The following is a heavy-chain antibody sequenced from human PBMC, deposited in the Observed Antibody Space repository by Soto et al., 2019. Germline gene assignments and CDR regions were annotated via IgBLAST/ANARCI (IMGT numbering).Heavy chain of an antibody. J-gene: IGHJ5*02. CDR3: ARAGAGTAGPRENWFDP. D-gene: IGHD6-19*01. Sequence: AAVKVSCKASGYTFTSYGISWVRQAPGQGLEWMGWISAYNGNTNYAQKLQGRVTMTTDTSTSTAYMELRSLRSDDTAVYYCARAGAGTAGPRENWFDPWGQGTLVTVSS. V-gene: IGHV1-18*04. CDR2: ISAYNGNT. CDR1: GYTFTSYG.